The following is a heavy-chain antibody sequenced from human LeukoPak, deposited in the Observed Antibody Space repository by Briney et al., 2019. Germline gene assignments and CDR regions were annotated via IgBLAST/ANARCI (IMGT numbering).Heavy chain of an antibody. CDR2: INPNSGGT. Sequence: GASVKVSCKASGGTFSSYAISWVRQAPGQGLEWMGWINPNSGGTNYAQKFQGRVTMTRDTSISTAYMELSRLRSDDTAVYYCARGGYSYGYEVYYFDYWGQGTLVTVSS. CDR3: ARGGYSYGYEVYYFDY. CDR1: GGTFSSYA. V-gene: IGHV1-2*02. D-gene: IGHD5-18*01. J-gene: IGHJ4*02.